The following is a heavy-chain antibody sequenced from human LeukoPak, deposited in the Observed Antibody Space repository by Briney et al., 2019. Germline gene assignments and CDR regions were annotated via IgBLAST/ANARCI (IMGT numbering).Heavy chain of an antibody. CDR1: GYTLTELS. D-gene: IGHD6-13*01. CDR2: FDPEDGET. CDR3: ATDLIIAAARGYAFDI. V-gene: IGHV1-24*01. J-gene: IGHJ3*02. Sequence: ASVKVSCKVSGYTLTELSMHWVRQAPGKGLEWMGGFDPEDGETIYAQKFQGRVTMTEDTSTDTAYMELSSLRSEDTAVYYCATDLIIAAARGYAFDIWGQGTMVTVSS.